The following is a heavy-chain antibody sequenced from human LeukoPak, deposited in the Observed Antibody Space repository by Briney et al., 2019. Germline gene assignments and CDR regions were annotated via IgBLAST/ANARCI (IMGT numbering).Heavy chain of an antibody. CDR1: GFDFSSHS. Sequence: PGGSLRLSYAASGFDFSSHSMSWVRQAPGKGLECVSYITISSSSIFYADSVRGRFTIYRENAKNSLYLQMNSLRDEDAAVYYCARDRSGSWGFDIWGQGTVVTVSS. J-gene: IGHJ3*02. D-gene: IGHD1-26*01. CDR3: ARDRSGSWGFDI. CDR2: ITISSSSI. V-gene: IGHV3-48*02.